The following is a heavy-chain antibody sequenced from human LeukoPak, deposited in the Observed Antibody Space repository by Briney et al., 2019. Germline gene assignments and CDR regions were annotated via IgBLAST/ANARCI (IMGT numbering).Heavy chain of an antibody. Sequence: GGTLRLSCGASGFTFTSYAMSWFRQAPGRGREGVSSISGSGGSTSSADSVKGRFTISRDNTKNSLYLEMHSLRAEDTAVYYCAKRGSYYFSDYRGQGTLVSVSS. CDR3: AKRGSYYFSDY. CDR1: GFTFTSYA. V-gene: IGHV3-23*01. CDR2: ISGSGGST. J-gene: IGHJ4*02. D-gene: IGHD3-10*01.